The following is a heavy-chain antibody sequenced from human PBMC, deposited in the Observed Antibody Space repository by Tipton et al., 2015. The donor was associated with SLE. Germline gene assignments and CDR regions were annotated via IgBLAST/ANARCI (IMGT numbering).Heavy chain of an antibody. CDR1: GFTFDDYA. CDR2: ISWNSGNI. V-gene: IGHV3-9*01. Sequence: SLRLSCAASGFTFDDYAMHWVRQAPGKGLEWVSGISWNSGNIDYADSVKGRFTISRDNAKNSLYLQMNSLRAEDTAVYYCAGGPALDYWGQETLVTVSS. CDR3: AGGPALDY. J-gene: IGHJ4*02. D-gene: IGHD1-26*01.